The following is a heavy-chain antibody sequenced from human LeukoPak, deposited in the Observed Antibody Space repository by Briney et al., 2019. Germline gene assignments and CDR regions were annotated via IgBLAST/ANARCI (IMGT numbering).Heavy chain of an antibody. V-gene: IGHV3-23*01. CDR1: GFTFSSYA. CDR3: AKDFHFINKLLWFGELLYKGDWFDP. J-gene: IGHJ5*02. Sequence: GGSLRLSCAASGFTFSSYAMSWVRQAPGKGLEWVSAISGSGGSTYYADSVKGRFTISRDNSKNTPYLQMNSLRAEDTAVYYCAKDFHFINKLLWFGELLYKGDWFDPWGQGTLVTVSS. CDR2: ISGSGGST. D-gene: IGHD3-10*01.